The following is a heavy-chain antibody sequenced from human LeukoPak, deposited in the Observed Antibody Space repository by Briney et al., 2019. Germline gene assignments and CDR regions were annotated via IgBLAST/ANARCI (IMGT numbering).Heavy chain of an antibody. CDR1: GFTFSSYW. J-gene: IGHJ6*02. CDR3: ARAHSSGYYYYYGMDV. V-gene: IGHV3-11*01. CDR2: ISSSGSTI. D-gene: IGHD3-22*01. Sequence: PGGSLRLSCAASGFTFSSYWMSWIRQAPGKGLEWVSYISSSGSTIYYADSVKGRFTISRDNAKNSLYLQMNSLRAEDTAVYYCARAHSSGYYYYYGMDVWGQGTTVTVSS.